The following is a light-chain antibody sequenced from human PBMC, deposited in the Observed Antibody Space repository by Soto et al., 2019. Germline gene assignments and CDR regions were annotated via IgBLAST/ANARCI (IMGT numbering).Light chain of an antibody. CDR3: SSFSTSTPLYV. J-gene: IGLJ1*01. V-gene: IGLV2-14*01. CDR1: SSDIGDYNY. Sequence: QSALTQPASVSGSPGQSITISCTGTSSDIGDYNYVSWYQQHPGKVPKLIIFEVSTRPSGVSNRFSGSKSGNTASLTISGLQADDEADYYCSSFSTSTPLYVFGTGTKLTVL. CDR2: EVS.